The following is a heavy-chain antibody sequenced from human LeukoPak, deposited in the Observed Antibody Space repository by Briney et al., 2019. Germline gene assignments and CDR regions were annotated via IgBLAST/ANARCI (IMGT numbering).Heavy chain of an antibody. CDR3: ARVEGHDYGAGD. D-gene: IGHD4-17*01. CDR1: GGTFSSYA. CDR2: IIPILGIA. V-gene: IGHV1-69*04. Sequence: GASVKVSCKASGGTFSSYAISWVRQAPGQGLEWMGRIIPILGIANYAQKFQGRVTITADKSTSTAYMELSSLRSDDTAVYYCARVEGHDYGAGDWGQGTLVTVSS. J-gene: IGHJ4*02.